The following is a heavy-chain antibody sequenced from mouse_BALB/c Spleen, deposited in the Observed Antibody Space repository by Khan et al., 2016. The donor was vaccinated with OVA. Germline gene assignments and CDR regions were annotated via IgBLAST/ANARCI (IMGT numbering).Heavy chain of an antibody. Sequence: QIQLVQSGPELKKPGETVKISCKASGYTFTNYGMNWVKQAPGKGLKWMGWINTYTGEPTYTDDFKGRFAFSLETSASNAYLQINNLKNEDMATYFCARGASYWDFDVWGAGTTVTVSS. CDR3: ARGASYWDFDV. CDR2: INTYTGEP. CDR1: GYTFTNYG. J-gene: IGHJ1*01. V-gene: IGHV9-1*02.